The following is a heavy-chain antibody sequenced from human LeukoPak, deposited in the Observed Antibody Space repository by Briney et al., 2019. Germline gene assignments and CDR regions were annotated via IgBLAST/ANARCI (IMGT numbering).Heavy chain of an antibody. D-gene: IGHD6-13*01. CDR3: ARDRISATDSFDY. Sequence: SETLSLTCTVSGGSISSSSYYWGWIRQPPGKGLEWIGSIYYSGSTYYNPSLKSRVTISVDTSKNQFSLKLSSVTAADTAVYYCARDRISATDSFDYWGQGSPVTVSS. CDR2: IYYSGST. J-gene: IGHJ4*02. CDR1: GGSISSSSYY. V-gene: IGHV4-39*07.